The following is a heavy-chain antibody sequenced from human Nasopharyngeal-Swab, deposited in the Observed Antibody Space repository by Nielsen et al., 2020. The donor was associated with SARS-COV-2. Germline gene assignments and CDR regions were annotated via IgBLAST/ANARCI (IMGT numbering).Heavy chain of an antibody. D-gene: IGHD6-19*01. CDR2: ISTSGATI. J-gene: IGHJ5*02. CDR1: GFTFDNYE. Sequence: GESLKISCAASGFTFDNYEMNWVRQAPGKGLEWVSYISTSGATIHYADSVRGRFTTSRDNAKKSLHLQMNSLRAEDTAVYSCARASRGWSWGQGTPVTVSS. V-gene: IGHV3-48*03. CDR3: ARASRGWS.